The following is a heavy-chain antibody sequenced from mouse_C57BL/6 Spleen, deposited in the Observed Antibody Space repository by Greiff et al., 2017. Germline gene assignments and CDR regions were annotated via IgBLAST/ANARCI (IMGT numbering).Heavy chain of an antibody. CDR3: ARQGWDQYFDV. CDR2: ISNGGGST. CDR1: GFTFSDYY. D-gene: IGHD4-1*01. Sequence: EVKLMESGGGLVQPGGSLKLSCAASGFTFSDYYMYWVRQTPEKRLEWVAYISNGGGSTYYPDTVKGRFTISRDNAKNTLYLQMSRLKSEDTAMYYCARQGWDQYFDVWGTGTTVTVSS. V-gene: IGHV5-12*01. J-gene: IGHJ1*03.